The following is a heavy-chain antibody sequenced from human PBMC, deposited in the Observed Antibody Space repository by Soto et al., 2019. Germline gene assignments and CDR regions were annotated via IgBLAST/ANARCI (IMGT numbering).Heavy chain of an antibody. CDR3: ARVVRANFFDL. J-gene: IGHJ4*02. CDR2: VYYTGTT. V-gene: IGHV4-61*03. CDR1: GDSVSNKNF. Sequence: LTLTCTVSGDSVSNKNFWNWIRQPPGKGLEWIGYVYYTGTTRINPSLKSRVSMSVDTSKNHFSLNLTSVTAADTAVYYCARVVRANFFDLWGQGTLVTVSS. D-gene: IGHD3-10*02.